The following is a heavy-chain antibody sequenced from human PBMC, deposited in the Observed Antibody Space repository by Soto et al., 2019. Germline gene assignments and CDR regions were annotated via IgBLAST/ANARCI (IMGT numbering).Heavy chain of an antibody. CDR2: INHSGST. Sequence: PSVTLSLTCAVYGVSFGGYYWTWIRQPPGTGLEWIGEINHSGSTNYNPSLKSRVTISVDTSKNQFSLKLTSVTAADTAVYYCARDKITGLFDYWGQGTLVTVSS. CDR1: GVSFGGYY. D-gene: IGHD2-8*02. J-gene: IGHJ4*02. V-gene: IGHV4-34*01. CDR3: ARDKITGLFDY.